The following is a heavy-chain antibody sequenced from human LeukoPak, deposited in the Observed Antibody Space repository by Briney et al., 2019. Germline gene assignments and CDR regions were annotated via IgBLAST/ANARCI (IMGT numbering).Heavy chain of an antibody. CDR2: ISGSGGST. CDR1: GFTFSSYW. V-gene: IGHV3-23*01. CDR3: AKVFEYSSGWWKYAEYFQH. Sequence: TGGSLRLSCAASGFTFSSYWMHWVRQAPGKGLEWVSAISGSGGSTYYADSVKGRFTISRDNSKNTLYLQMNSLRAEDTAVYYCAKVFEYSSGWWKYAEYFQHWGQGTLVTVSS. D-gene: IGHD6-19*01. J-gene: IGHJ1*01.